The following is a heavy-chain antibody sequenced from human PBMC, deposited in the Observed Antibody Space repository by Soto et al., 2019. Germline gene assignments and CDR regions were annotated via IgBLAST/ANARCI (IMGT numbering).Heavy chain of an antibody. CDR3: ARDNYYGSGSYSYYYYYYGMDV. V-gene: IGHV3-33*01. CDR1: GFTFSIYG. CDR2: IWYDGSNK. D-gene: IGHD3-10*01. J-gene: IGHJ6*02. Sequence: PGGSLRLSCAASGFTFSIYGMHWVRQAPGKGLEWVAVIWYDGSNKYYADSVKGRFTISRDNSKNTLYLQMNSLRAEDTAVYYCARDNYYGSGSYSYYYYYYGMDVWGQGTTVTVSS.